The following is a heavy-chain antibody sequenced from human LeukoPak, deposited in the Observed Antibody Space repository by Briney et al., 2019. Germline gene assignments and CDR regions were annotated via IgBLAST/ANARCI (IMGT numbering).Heavy chain of an antibody. Sequence: GGSLRLSCAASGFTFSSYSMNWVRKAPGKGLEWVSSISSSSSYIYYADSVKGRFTISRDNAKNSLYLQMNSLRAEDTAVYYCARSGTTYYYDSGSRIWGQGTMVTVSS. V-gene: IGHV3-21*01. CDR1: GFTFSSYS. J-gene: IGHJ3*02. D-gene: IGHD3-22*01. CDR2: ISSSSSYI. CDR3: ARSGTTYYYDSGSRI.